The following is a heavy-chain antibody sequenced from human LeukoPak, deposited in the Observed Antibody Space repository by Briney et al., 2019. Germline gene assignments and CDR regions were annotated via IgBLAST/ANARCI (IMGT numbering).Heavy chain of an antibody. V-gene: IGHV3-48*01. J-gene: IGHJ4*02. D-gene: IGHD5-12*01. CDR1: GFTFSSYG. CDR2: ITGSGEIS. CDR3: ARENAVATGAFDY. Sequence: GGSLGLSCAASGFTFSSYGISWLRQAPGKGLEWVSHITGSGEISHYADSVQGRFTISRDNAKNSLYLQMNSLRAEDTAVYYCARENAVATGAFDYWGRGTLVTVSS.